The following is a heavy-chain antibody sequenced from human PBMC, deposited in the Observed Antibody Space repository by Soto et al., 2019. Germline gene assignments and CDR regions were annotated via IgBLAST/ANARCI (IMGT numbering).Heavy chain of an antibody. Sequence: GGSLRLSCVASGFTFSNYHMNWIRQAPGKGLEWVSYISSSGSTIYYTDSVKGLVTISRDNAKNSLYLQMNSLRVEDTAVYYCARGSYESSADPEGFDYWGQGTLVTVSS. V-gene: IGHV3-11*01. D-gene: IGHD3-22*01. CDR1: GFTFSNYH. CDR3: ARGSYESSADPEGFDY. J-gene: IGHJ4*02. CDR2: ISSSGSTI.